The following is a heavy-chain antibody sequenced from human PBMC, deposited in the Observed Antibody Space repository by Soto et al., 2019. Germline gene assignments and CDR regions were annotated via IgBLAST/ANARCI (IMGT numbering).Heavy chain of an antibody. CDR1: GGPFSGYY. J-gene: IGHJ4*02. Sequence: SETLSLTCAVYGGPFSGYYWSWIRQPPGKGLEWIGEINHSGSTNYNPSLKSRVTISVDTSKNQFSLKLSSVTAADTAVYYCARGTSIPAAIPPGIAAAGAQFDYWGQGTLATVSS. CDR3: ARGTSIPAAIPPGIAAAGAQFDY. CDR2: INHSGST. V-gene: IGHV4-34*01. D-gene: IGHD6-13*01.